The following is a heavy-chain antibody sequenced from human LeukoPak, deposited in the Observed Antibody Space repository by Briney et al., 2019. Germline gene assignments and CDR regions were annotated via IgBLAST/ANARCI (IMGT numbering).Heavy chain of an antibody. Sequence: GGSLRLSCAAAGFTFSSYWMHWVRQAPGKGLVWVSRISGDGTTTSYADSVKGRFTISRDNAKSTLYLQMNGLRAEDAAVYYCARVLYNWNDCLDYWGQGTLVTVSS. J-gene: IGHJ4*02. CDR1: GFTFSSYW. CDR2: ISGDGTTT. D-gene: IGHD1-20*01. CDR3: ARVLYNWNDCLDY. V-gene: IGHV3-74*01.